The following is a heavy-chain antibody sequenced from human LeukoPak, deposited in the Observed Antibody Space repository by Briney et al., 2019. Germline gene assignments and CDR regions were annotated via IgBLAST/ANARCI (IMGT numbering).Heavy chain of an antibody. J-gene: IGHJ4*02. CDR3: AKAESGMLFTYFDY. CDR2: ISWNSGSI. CDR1: GFTFDDYA. V-gene: IGHV3-9*01. Sequence: GGSLRLSCAASGFTFDDYAMHWVRQAPGKGLEWVSGISWNSGSIGYADSVKGRFTSSRDNAKNSLYLQMNSLRAEDTALYYCAKAESGMLFTYFDYWGQGTLVTVSS. D-gene: IGHD1-26*01.